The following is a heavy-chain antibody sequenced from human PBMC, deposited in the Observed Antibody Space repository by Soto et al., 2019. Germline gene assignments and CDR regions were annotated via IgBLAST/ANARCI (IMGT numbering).Heavy chain of an antibody. D-gene: IGHD3-9*01. Sequence: RASVKVSCKASGYTFTSYDINWVRQATGQGLEWIGWMNPNSGNTGYAQKFQGRVTMTRNTSISTAYMELSSLRSEDTAVYYCARVDPPLGTGYSDFDYWGQGTLVTVSS. CDR1: GYTFTSYD. CDR2: MNPNSGNT. CDR3: ARVDPPLGTGYSDFDY. V-gene: IGHV1-8*01. J-gene: IGHJ4*02.